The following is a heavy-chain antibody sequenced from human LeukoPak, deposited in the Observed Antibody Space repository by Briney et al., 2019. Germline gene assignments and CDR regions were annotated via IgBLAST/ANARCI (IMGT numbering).Heavy chain of an antibody. CDR2: IKQDGSEK. Sequence: GSLRLSCAASGFTFSSYWMSWVRQAPGRGLEWVANIKQDGSEKYYVDSVKGRFTISRDNAKNSLYLQMNSLRAEDTAVYYCARDYSDPNFDYWGQGTLVTVSS. V-gene: IGHV3-7*01. CDR3: ARDYSDPNFDY. D-gene: IGHD2-15*01. CDR1: GFTFSSYW. J-gene: IGHJ4*02.